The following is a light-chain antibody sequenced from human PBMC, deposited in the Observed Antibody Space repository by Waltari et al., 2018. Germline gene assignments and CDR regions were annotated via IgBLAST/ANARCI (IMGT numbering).Light chain of an antibody. CDR1: TSNIGNNY. Sequence: QSVLTQPPSASGAPGQRVTISCSGTTSNIGNNYVFWYQQLPGTAPQLLIYRNNQRPSGVPDRVSGSKSGTSASLDISGLRSEDEAEYYCAVWDDSLSVVFGGGTKLTVV. J-gene: IGLJ3*02. CDR2: RNN. V-gene: IGLV1-47*01. CDR3: AVWDDSLSVV.